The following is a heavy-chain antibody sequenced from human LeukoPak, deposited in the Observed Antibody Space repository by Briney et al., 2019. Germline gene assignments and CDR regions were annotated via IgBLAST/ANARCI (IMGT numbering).Heavy chain of an antibody. J-gene: IGHJ6*03. Sequence: GGTLRLSCAASGFTFSSYGMSWVRQAPGKGLEWVAVISYDGSNKYYADSVKGRFTISRDNSKNTLYLQMNSLRAEDTAVYYCARETKPYSGSWYSYYYYYYMDVWGKGTTVTVSS. CDR3: ARETKPYSGSWYSYYYYYYMDV. CDR2: ISYDGSNK. CDR1: GFTFSSYG. D-gene: IGHD6-13*01. V-gene: IGHV3-30*03.